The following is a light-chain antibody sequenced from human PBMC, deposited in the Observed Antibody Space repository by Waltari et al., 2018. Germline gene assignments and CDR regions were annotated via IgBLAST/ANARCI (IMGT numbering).Light chain of an antibody. J-gene: IGLJ3*02. CDR1: SGSVSTNYY. CDR3: LLYMRSGLCV. V-gene: IGLV8-61*01. Sequence: QTVVTQEPSFSVSPGGTVTLTCGLSSGSVSTNYYPSWYQQTPGQTPRTLIYGTHTRSSGVPDRFSGSILGNKAALTITGAQAEDESDYYCLLYMRSGLCVFGGGTRLTVL. CDR2: GTH.